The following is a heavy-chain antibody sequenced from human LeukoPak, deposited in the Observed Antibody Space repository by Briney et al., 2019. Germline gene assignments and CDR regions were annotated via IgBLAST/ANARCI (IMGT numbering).Heavy chain of an antibody. CDR1: GYTFTGYY. CDR2: INPNSGNT. CDR3: ARSSSGDAFDI. J-gene: IGHJ3*02. Sequence: ASVKVSCKASGYTFTGYYMHWVRQAPGQGLEWMGWINPNSGNTGYAQKFQGRVTMTRNTSISTAYMELSSLRSEDTAVYYCARSSSGDAFDIWGQGTMVTVSS. D-gene: IGHD3-22*01. V-gene: IGHV1-8*02.